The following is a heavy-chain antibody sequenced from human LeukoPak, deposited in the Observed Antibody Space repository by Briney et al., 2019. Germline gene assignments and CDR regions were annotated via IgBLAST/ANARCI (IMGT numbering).Heavy chain of an antibody. CDR3: AKESGATWNIDS. V-gene: IGHV3-11*01. D-gene: IGHD1/OR15-1a*01. Sequence: GGSLRLSCAASGFTFSDYYMNWIRQAPGKGLEWVSYISNSGSSIYYADSVKGRFTISRDNAKNSLYLLMNSLRAEDTAVYYCAKESGATWNIDSWGQGTLVTVSS. CDR2: ISNSGSSI. J-gene: IGHJ4*02. CDR1: GFTFSDYY.